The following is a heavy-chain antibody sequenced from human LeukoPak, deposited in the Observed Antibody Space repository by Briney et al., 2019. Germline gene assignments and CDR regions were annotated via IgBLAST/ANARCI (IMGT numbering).Heavy chain of an antibody. Sequence: GGSLRLSCAGSGDSFISHTMIWVRQAPGKGLEWISYIGYSGSPIYYADSVKGRFGISRDDAKTSLYLHMNSLRAEDTAIYYCAREYDSRARFDSRGQGILVTVSS. CDR1: GDSFISHT. V-gene: IGHV3-48*01. J-gene: IGHJ4*02. D-gene: IGHD4-11*01. CDR2: IGYSGSPI. CDR3: AREYDSRARFDS.